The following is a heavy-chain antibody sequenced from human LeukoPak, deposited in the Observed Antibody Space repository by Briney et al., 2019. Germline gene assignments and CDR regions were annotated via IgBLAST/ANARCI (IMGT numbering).Heavy chain of an antibody. CDR1: GYTFTSYY. CDR3: ARAQYLYYDILTGYYLFDY. V-gene: IGHV1-46*01. CDR2: INPSGGST. J-gene: IGHJ4*02. D-gene: IGHD3-9*01. Sequence: VASVKVSCKASGYTFTSYYMHWVRQAPGQGLEWMGIINPSGGSTSYAQKFQGRVTMTRDTSTSTVYMELSSLRSEDTAVCYCARAQYLYYDILTGYYLFDYWGQGTLVTVSS.